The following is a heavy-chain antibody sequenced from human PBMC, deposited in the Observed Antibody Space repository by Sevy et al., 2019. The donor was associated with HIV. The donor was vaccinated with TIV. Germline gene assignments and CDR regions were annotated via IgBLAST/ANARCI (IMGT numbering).Heavy chain of an antibody. D-gene: IGHD1-26*01. CDR3: ASVGAGATPYYYYGMDV. V-gene: IGHV3-7*01. CDR2: IKQDGSEK. CDR1: GFTFSSYW. J-gene: IGHJ6*02. Sequence: RGSLRLSCAASGFTFSSYWMSWVRQAPGKGLEWVANIKQDGSEKYYVDSVKGRFTISRDNAKNSLYLQMNSLRAEDTAVYYCASVGAGATPYYYYGMDVWGQGTTVTVSS.